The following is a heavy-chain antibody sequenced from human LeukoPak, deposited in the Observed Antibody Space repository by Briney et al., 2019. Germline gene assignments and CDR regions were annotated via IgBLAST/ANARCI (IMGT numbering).Heavy chain of an antibody. CDR3: AKDRVDFYDSSGYYPDY. CDR2: IRYDGRNK. J-gene: IGHJ4*02. V-gene: IGHV3-30*02. Sequence: PGGSLRLSCAAAGLTFSNYGMHWVRQAPGKGLQWVAYIRYDGRNKYSADSVKGRFTIYRDNSKSTLYLQMNSLRPEDTAVYYCAKDRVDFYDSSGYYPDYWGQGTLLSVSS. CDR1: GLTFSNYG. D-gene: IGHD3-22*01.